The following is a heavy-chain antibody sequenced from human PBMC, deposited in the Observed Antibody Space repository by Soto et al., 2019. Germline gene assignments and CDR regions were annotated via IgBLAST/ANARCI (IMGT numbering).Heavy chain of an antibody. Sequence: ASVKLSCKASGGTFSSYTISCVRQAPGQGLEWMGRIIPILGIANYAQKFQGRVTITADKSTSTAYMELSSLRSEDTAVYYCARAGYCSGGSCYPGYWYFDLWGRGTLVTVSS. CDR3: ARAGYCSGGSCYPGYWYFDL. CDR2: IIPILGIA. D-gene: IGHD2-15*01. J-gene: IGHJ2*01. CDR1: GGTFSSYT. V-gene: IGHV1-69*02.